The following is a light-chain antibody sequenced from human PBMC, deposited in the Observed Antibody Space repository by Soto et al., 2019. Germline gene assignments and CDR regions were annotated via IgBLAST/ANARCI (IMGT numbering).Light chain of an antibody. J-gene: IGKJ4*01. CDR2: DAS. Sequence: EIVLTQSPATLSLSPGERATLSCRASQSVGSSLAWYQQKPGQAPRLLIYDASIRATGIPARFSGSGSGTDFTLTISSLEPEDFAVYYCQQRTNWPALTFGGGTKVEIK. V-gene: IGKV3-11*01. CDR3: QQRTNWPALT. CDR1: QSVGSS.